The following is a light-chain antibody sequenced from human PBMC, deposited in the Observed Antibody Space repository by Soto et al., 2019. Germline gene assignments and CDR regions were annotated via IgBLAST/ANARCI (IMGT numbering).Light chain of an antibody. CDR3: SSYAGSNNV. CDR1: SSDVGGYNY. V-gene: IGLV2-8*01. CDR2: EVS. J-gene: IGLJ2*01. Sequence: QSVLTQPPSASGSPGQSVTISCTGTSSDVGGYNYVSWYQQYPGKAPKLMIYEVSKRPSGVPDRFSGSKSGNTASLTVSGLQAEDEADYYCSSYAGSNNVFGGGTKLTVL.